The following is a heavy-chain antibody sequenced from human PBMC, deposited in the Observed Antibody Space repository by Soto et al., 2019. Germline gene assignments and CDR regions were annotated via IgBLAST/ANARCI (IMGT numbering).Heavy chain of an antibody. J-gene: IGHJ4*02. Sequence: QVQLLESGPGLVKPSQTLSLTCTVSGGSINSGGYCWSWLRQHPGKGLGWIGCISYGRSTSYNPSLKRRVTISVDTSKNQFFMKLTAVTAADTAVYYCSRGILVWGQGALITVSS. CDR3: SRGILV. D-gene: IGHD5-18*01. CDR2: ISYGRST. CDR1: GGSINSGGYC. V-gene: IGHV4-31*03.